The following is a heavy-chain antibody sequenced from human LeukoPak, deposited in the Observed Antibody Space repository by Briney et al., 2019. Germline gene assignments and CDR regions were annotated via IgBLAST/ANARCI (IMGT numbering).Heavy chain of an antibody. CDR1: GFTFSDFY. V-gene: IGHV3-11*04. D-gene: IGHD1-26*01. CDR3: ARDPYSGNYGNYYYYYMDV. J-gene: IGHJ6*03. Sequence: PGGSLRLSCAASGFTFSDFYMSWIRQAPGKGLEWVSYISNTGNTKYDADSVKGRFTISRDNAKNSLYLQMNSLGPEDTAVYYCARDPYSGNYGNYYYYYMDVWGKGTTVTISS. CDR2: ISNTGNTK.